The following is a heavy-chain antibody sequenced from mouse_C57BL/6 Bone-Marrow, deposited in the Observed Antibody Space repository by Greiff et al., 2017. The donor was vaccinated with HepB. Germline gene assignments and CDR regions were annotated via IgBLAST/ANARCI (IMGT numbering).Heavy chain of an antibody. Sequence: QQSQTLSLACTFSGISLSTSGMGLSWLRKPSGKALEWLASIWNNDNYYNPSLKSRLTISKETSNYQVFLKLTSVDTADSATYYGAWREPPYYYGSSQYYFDYWGQGTTLTVSS. CDR1: ISLSTSGMGL. CDR2: WNNDNY. J-gene: IGHJ2*01. CDR3: WREPPYYYGSSQYYFDY. D-gene: IGHD1-1*01. V-gene: IGHV8-2*01.